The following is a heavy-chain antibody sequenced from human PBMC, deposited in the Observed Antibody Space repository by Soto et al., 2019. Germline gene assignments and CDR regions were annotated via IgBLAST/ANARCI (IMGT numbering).Heavy chain of an antibody. J-gene: IGHJ5*02. Sequence: SETLSLTCAVYGGSFNGYYWSWIRQPPGKGLEWIGEINHSGSTNYNPSLKSRVTISVDTSKNQFSPKLSSVTAADAAVYYCARKRGTMVRAPAPNWFDPWGQGTLVTVSS. V-gene: IGHV4-34*01. CDR1: GGSFNGYY. D-gene: IGHD3-10*01. CDR2: INHSGST. CDR3: ARKRGTMVRAPAPNWFDP.